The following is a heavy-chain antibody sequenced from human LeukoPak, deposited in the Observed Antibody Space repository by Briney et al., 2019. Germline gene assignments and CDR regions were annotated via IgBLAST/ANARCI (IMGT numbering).Heavy chain of an antibody. V-gene: IGHV4-59*01. CDR1: GVSIRTYY. J-gene: IGHJ4*02. D-gene: IGHD1-26*01. CDR2: FSYSGST. CDR3: ARMYSGTSYYFDY. Sequence: SETLSLTCSVSGVSIRTYYWIWIRQPPAKGLEWLGFFSYSGSTKYNPSLKSRVTMSVDTSKNQFSRKLSSVTAAGTAVYYCARMYSGTSYYFDYWGQGTLVTVSS.